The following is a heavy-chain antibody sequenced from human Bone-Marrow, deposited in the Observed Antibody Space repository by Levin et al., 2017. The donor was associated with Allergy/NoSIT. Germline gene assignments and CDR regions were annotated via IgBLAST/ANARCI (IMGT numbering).Heavy chain of an antibody. J-gene: IGHJ4*02. V-gene: IGHV4-34*01. CDR3: ARGRRLRRVAVAAIHQGLKVDYFDS. Sequence: SQTLSLTCAVYGSFNDYNWNWLRQPPGKGLEWIGEINYSGSTNYNPSLKSRVTISVDTSKNQFSLKVNSMTAADRAVYYCARGRRLRRVAVAAIHQGLKVDYFDSWGQGTLVTVSS. CDR2: INYSGST. CDR1: GSFNDYN. D-gene: IGHD2-15*01.